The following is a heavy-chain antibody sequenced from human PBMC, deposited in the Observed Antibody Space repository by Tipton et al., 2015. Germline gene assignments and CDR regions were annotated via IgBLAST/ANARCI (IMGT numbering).Heavy chain of an antibody. Sequence: GLVKPSQTLSLTCAISGDSVSSSSGTWNWIRQSPSRGLEWLGRTFYRSRWYNDYAVSVKSRITINPDTSKNHFSLQLNSVTPEDTAVYYCARGSYGSFDYWGQGTLVTVSS. V-gene: IGHV6-1*01. J-gene: IGHJ4*02. CDR1: GDSVSSSSGT. D-gene: IGHD5-18*01. CDR3: ARGSYGSFDY. CDR2: TFYRSRWYN.